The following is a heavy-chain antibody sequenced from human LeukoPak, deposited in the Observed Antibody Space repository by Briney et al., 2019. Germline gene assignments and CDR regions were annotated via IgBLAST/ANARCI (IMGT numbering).Heavy chain of an antibody. V-gene: IGHV3-30-3*01. Sequence: GGSLRLSCAASGFSFSSYAMHWVRQAPGKGLEWVAVISYDGVNKYYADSVKGRFTISRDNSKNTLYLQMNSLRAEDTAVYYCARGNYDSSGYYYSAFDYWGQGTLVTVSS. D-gene: IGHD3-22*01. J-gene: IGHJ4*02. CDR3: ARGNYDSSGYYYSAFDY. CDR2: ISYDGVNK. CDR1: GFSFSSYA.